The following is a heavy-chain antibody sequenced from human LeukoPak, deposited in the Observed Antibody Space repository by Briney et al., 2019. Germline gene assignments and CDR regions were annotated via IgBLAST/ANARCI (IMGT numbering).Heavy chain of an antibody. CDR1: GGSFSGYY. CDR2: INHSGGT. J-gene: IGHJ4*02. D-gene: IGHD3-16*01. V-gene: IGHV4-34*01. CDR3: ARRRRLVANFDY. Sequence: SETLSLTCAVYGGSFSGYYWSWIRQPPGKGLEWIGEINHSGGTNYNPSLKSRVTISVDTSKNQFSLKLSSVTAADTAVYYCARRRRLVANFDYWGQGTLVTVSS.